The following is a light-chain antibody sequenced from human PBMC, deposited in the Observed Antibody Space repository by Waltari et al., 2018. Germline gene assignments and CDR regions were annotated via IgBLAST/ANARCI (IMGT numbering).Light chain of an antibody. CDR3: CSYAGSYTVL. CDR1: SSDVGGFNY. Sequence: QSALTQPRSVSGSPGQSVTISCTGTSSDVGGFNYVSWYQPHPGKAPKIMIYDVIKRPSGVPDRFSGSKSDNTASLTISGLQAEDEADYYCCSYAGSYTVLFGGGTKLTVL. CDR2: DVI. J-gene: IGLJ2*01. V-gene: IGLV2-11*01.